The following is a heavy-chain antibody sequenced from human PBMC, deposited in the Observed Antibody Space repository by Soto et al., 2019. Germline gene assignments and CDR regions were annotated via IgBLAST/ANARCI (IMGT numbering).Heavy chain of an antibody. CDR2: IYWNDEK. V-gene: IGHV2-5*01. D-gene: IGHD3-10*01. Sequence: QITLKESGPTLVTPTQTLALTCTFSGFSLTTTGLGVAWIRQPPGKALEWLALIYWNDEKRYRPSLRSRLTITKDTSKNQVVLTMTDMDPVDTATYFCAHEGFGSDNWFDAWGQGALVIVSS. CDR1: GFSLTTTGLG. CDR3: AHEGFGSDNWFDA. J-gene: IGHJ5*02.